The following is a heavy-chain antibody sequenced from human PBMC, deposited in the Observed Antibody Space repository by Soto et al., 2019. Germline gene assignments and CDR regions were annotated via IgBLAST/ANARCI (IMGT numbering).Heavy chain of an antibody. CDR3: ARVAYGDYYFDY. J-gene: IGHJ4*02. D-gene: IGHD4-17*01. CDR1: GGSFSGYA. V-gene: IGHV1-69*13. CDR2: IIPIFGTA. Sequence: ASVKVSCKAAGGSFSGYAISWVRQAPGQGLEWMGGIIPIFGTANYAQKFQGRVTITADESTSTAYMELSSLRSEDTAVYYCARVAYGDYYFDYWGQGTPVTSPQ.